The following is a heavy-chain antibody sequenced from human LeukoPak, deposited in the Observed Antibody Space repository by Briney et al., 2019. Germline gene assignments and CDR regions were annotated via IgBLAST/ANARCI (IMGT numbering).Heavy chain of an antibody. Sequence: SQTLSLTCAISGDSVSSYSAGWNWIRQSPSRGLEWLGRTYYRSKWYNEYALSVRSRITISPDTSKNQVSLQLNSVTPNDTAFYYCGRDIGAAIGHWGQGTLVTVSS. V-gene: IGHV6-1*01. CDR1: GDSVSSYSAG. J-gene: IGHJ4*02. CDR3: GRDIGAAIGH. D-gene: IGHD6-13*01. CDR2: TYYRSKWYN.